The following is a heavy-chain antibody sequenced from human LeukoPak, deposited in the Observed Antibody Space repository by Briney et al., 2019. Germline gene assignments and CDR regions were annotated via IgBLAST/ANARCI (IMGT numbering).Heavy chain of an antibody. CDR2: INSDGSTI. Sequence: GGSLRLSCAVSGVTFSNYWMHWVRQAPGKGLVWVSRINSDGSTISYADSVKGRFTISRDNAKNTLYLQMNSLRAEDTAVYYCAVGLSTAAGGWGQGTLVTVSS. D-gene: IGHD6-13*01. J-gene: IGHJ4*02. V-gene: IGHV3-74*01. CDR1: GVTFSNYW. CDR3: AVGLSTAAGG.